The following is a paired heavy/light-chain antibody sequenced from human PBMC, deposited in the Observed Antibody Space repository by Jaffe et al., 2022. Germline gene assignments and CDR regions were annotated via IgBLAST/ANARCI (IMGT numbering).Light chain of an antibody. V-gene: IGKV3-11*01. CDR2: DAS. J-gene: IGKJ1*01. CDR1: QSVSSY. CDR3: QQRSNWLTWT. Sequence: EIVLTQSPATLSLSPGERATLSCRASQSVSSYLAWYQQKPGQAPRLLIYDASNRATGIPARFSGSGSGTDFTLTISSLEPEDFAVYYCQQRSNWLTWTFGQGTKVEIK.
Heavy chain of an antibody. CDR1: GGSISSGSYY. CDR2: IYTSGST. J-gene: IGHJ4*02. CDR3: ARACLGGGDCYSEGALIDY. Sequence: QVQLQESGPGLVKPSQTLSLTCTVSGGSISSGSYYWSWIRQPAGKGLEWIGRIYTSGSTNYNPSLKSRVTISVDTSKNQFSLKLSSVTAADTAVYYCARACLGGGDCYSEGALIDYWGQGTLVTVSS. D-gene: IGHD2-21*02. V-gene: IGHV4-61*02.